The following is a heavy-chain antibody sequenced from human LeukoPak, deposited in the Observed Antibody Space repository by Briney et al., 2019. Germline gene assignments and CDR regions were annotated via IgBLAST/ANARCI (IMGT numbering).Heavy chain of an antibody. V-gene: IGHV3-11*04. CDR3: ARDNDWAFDY. J-gene: IGHJ4*02. CDR2: INHNGETI. D-gene: IGHD3-9*01. Sequence: PGGSLRLSCAASGFTFSDYYMSWIRQAPGKGLEWVSYINHNGETIYYPDFVKGRFTVSRDNAKNSLYLQMNSLRDEDTVVYYCARDNDWAFDYWGQGTLVTVSS. CDR1: GFTFSDYY.